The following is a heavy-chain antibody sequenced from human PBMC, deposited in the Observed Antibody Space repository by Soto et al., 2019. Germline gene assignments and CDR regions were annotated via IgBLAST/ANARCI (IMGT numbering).Heavy chain of an antibody. Sequence: ETLYLTCADSGGSISTSYWSWIRQSPGKGLEWIGFISYSGSTNYNPSLKSRVTMSLDTSRNQFSLKLSSVTAADTAVYYCTRGPPRAQWFDPWGLGTLVTVSS. CDR1: GGSISTSY. V-gene: IGHV4-59*01. CDR2: ISYSGST. CDR3: TRGPPRAQWFDP. J-gene: IGHJ5*02.